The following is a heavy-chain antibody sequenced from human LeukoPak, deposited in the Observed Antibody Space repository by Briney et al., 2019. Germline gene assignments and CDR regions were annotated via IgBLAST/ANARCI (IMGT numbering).Heavy chain of an antibody. CDR2: IYYSGST. Sequence: SETLSLTCTVSGGSISSGGYYWSWIRQHPGKGLEWIGYIYYSGSTYYNPSLTSRVTISVDTPKNQFSLKLSSVTAADTAVYYYARGDRRAGTTAFDIWGLGTMVTVSS. V-gene: IGHV4-31*03. CDR1: GGSISSGGYY. CDR3: ARGDRRAGTTAFDI. J-gene: IGHJ3*02. D-gene: IGHD1-7*01.